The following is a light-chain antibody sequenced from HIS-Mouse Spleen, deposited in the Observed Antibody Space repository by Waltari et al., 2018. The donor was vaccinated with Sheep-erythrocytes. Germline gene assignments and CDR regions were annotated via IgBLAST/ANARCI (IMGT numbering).Light chain of an antibody. Sequence: EIVLTQSPGTLSLSPGYRATLSCRASQGVSSSYLAWYQPKPGQAPRLLIYGASSRATGIPDRFSGSGSGTDFTLTISRLEPEDFAVYYCQQYGSSPTFGQGTKLEIK. V-gene: IGKV3-20*01. CDR2: GAS. CDR3: QQYGSSPT. J-gene: IGKJ2*01. CDR1: QGVSSSY.